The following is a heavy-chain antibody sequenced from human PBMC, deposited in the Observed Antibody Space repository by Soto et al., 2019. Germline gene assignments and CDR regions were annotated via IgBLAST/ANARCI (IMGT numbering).Heavy chain of an antibody. Sequence: GASVKVSCKASGYTFTSYGISWVRQAPGQGLEWMGWISAYNGNTNYAQKLQGRVTMTTDTSTSTAYMELRSLRSDDTAVYYCARGVNYYDSSHNWFDPWGQGTLVTVSS. CDR1: GYTFTSYG. CDR3: ARGVNYYDSSHNWFDP. D-gene: IGHD3-22*01. V-gene: IGHV1-18*01. CDR2: ISAYNGNT. J-gene: IGHJ5*02.